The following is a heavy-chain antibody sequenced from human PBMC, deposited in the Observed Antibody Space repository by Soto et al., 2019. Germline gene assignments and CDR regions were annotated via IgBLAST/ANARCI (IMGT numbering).Heavy chain of an antibody. J-gene: IGHJ4*02. CDR2: ISYDGSNK. CDR3: AKDRVVTPAFDY. D-gene: IGHD2-15*01. CDR1: GFTFSSYG. Sequence: QVQLVESGGGVVQPGRSLRLSCAASGFTFSSYGMHWVRQAPGKGLEWVAVISYDGSNKYYADSVKGRFTISRDNSKNTLYLQMNSLRAEDTAVYYCAKDRVVTPAFDYWGQGTLVTVSS. V-gene: IGHV3-30*18.